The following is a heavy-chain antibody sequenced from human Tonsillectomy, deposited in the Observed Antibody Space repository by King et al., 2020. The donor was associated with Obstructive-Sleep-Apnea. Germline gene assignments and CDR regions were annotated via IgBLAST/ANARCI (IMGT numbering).Heavy chain of an antibody. J-gene: IGHJ4*02. D-gene: IGHD5-12*01. V-gene: IGHV4-34*01. CDR2: IHHIGST. CDR3: ARGAIRAPGY. CDR1: GGSFSGYY. Sequence: VQLQQWGAGLLKPSETLSLTCAVYGGSFSGYYWSWIRQPPGKGLEWIGEIHHIGSTNYNPSLKSRVTISVDTSKNQCSPKLSSVTAAATAVYYCARGAIRAPGYWGQGTLVTVSS.